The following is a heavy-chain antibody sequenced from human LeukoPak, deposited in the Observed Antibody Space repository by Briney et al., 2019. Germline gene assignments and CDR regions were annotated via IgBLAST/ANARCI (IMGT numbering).Heavy chain of an antibody. CDR1: GGSISSGGYN. V-gene: IGHV4-31*03. J-gene: IGHJ6*03. CDR2: IYYSGST. CDR3: ARVTACGSGYYYYMDV. D-gene: IGHD3-10*01. Sequence: PSETLSLTCTVTGGSISSGGYNWSWIRQHPGKGLEWIGYIYYSGSTYYNPSLKSRVTISVDTSKNQFSLKLSSVTAADTAVYYCARVTACGSGYYYYMDVWGKGTTVTVSS.